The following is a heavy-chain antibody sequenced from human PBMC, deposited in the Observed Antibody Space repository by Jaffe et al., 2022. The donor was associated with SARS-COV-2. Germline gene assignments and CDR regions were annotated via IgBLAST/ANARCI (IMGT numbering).Heavy chain of an antibody. V-gene: IGHV4-59*12. Sequence: QVQLQESGPGLVKPSETLSLTCTVSGGSISGYYGIWIRQSPTKGLEWIGLIHYTGHTNYNPSLRSRVTMSVDTSKNQFSLKLSSVTAADTAMYYCARELGASGLPFDNWGQGTLVTVSP. D-gene: IGHD6-19*01. CDR3: ARELGASGLPFDN. CDR1: GGSISGYY. J-gene: IGHJ4*02. CDR2: IHYTGHT.